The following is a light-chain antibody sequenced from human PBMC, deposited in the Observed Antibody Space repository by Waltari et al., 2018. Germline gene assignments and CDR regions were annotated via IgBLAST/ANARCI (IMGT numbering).Light chain of an antibody. CDR3: QQYGGSPDT. CDR1: QSVHNDN. Sequence: ENVLTQSPGTLSLSPGERATLSCRASQSVHNDNLAWFQQKPGQAPRLLIFGASIRATGIPDRFSGSGSGTDFILTISRVEPEDFGLYYCQQYGGSPDTFGQGTRLEIK. V-gene: IGKV3-20*01. CDR2: GAS. J-gene: IGKJ5*01.